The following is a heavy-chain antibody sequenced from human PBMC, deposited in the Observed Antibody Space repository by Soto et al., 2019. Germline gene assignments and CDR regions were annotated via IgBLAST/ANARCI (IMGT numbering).Heavy chain of an antibody. Sequence: SEILSLTCTVSGGSISSYYWSWIRQPPGKGLEWIGYIYYSGSTNYNPSLKSRVTISVDTSKNQFSLKLSSVTAADTAVYYCARHSDFWSGYYTPFDYWGQGTLVTVSS. D-gene: IGHD3-3*01. CDR3: ARHSDFWSGYYTPFDY. CDR1: GGSISSYY. J-gene: IGHJ4*02. V-gene: IGHV4-59*08. CDR2: IYYSGST.